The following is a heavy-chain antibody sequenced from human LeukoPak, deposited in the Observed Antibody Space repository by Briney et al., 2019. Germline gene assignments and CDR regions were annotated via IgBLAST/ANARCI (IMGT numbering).Heavy chain of an antibody. CDR3: ASRFKGAAAGSYYFDY. J-gene: IGHJ4*02. Sequence: PGGSLRLSCAASEFTLSHYSMHWIRQAPGKGLEWVSVIYSGGSTYYADSVKGRFTISRDNSKNTLYLQMNSLRAEDTAVYYCASRFKGAAAGSYYFDYWGQGTLVTVSS. CDR2: IYSGGST. D-gene: IGHD6-13*01. CDR1: EFTLSHYS. V-gene: IGHV3-53*01.